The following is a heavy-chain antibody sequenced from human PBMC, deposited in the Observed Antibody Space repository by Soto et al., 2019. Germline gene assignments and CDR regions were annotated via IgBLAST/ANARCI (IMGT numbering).Heavy chain of an antibody. Sequence: EVQLVESGGGSVKPGGSLRLSCAASGFTFSNAWMNWVRQAPGKGLEWVGRIKSKTDGGTTDYAAPVKGRFTISRDDSKNTLYLQMNSLKTEDTAVYYCTAQETYYYGSGSYYNPGYWGQGTLVTVSS. J-gene: IGHJ4*02. V-gene: IGHV3-15*07. D-gene: IGHD3-10*01. CDR2: IKSKTDGGTT. CDR3: TAQETYYYGSGSYYNPGY. CDR1: GFTFSNAW.